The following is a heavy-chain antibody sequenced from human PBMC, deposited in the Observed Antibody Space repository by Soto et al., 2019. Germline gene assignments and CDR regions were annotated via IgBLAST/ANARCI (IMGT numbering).Heavy chain of an antibody. V-gene: IGHV1-3*01. D-gene: IGHD2-15*01. J-gene: IGHJ6*03. CDR3: ASSGYCSGGSCPRYYYYYYMDV. CDR1: GYTFTSYA. Sequence: QVQLVQSGAEVKKPGASVKVSCKASGYTFTSYAMHWVRQAPGQRLEWMGWINAGNGNTKYSQKFQGRVTITRDTSASTAYMELSSLRSEDTAVYYCASSGYCSGGSCPRYYYYYYMDVWGKGTTVTVPS. CDR2: INAGNGNT.